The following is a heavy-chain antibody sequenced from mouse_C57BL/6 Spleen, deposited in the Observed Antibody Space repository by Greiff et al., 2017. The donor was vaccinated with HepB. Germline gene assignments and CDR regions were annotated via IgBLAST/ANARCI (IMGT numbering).Heavy chain of an antibody. CDR1: GYTFTDYN. Sequence: VQLKESGPELVKPGASVKIPCKASGYTFTDYNMDWVKQSHGKSLEWIGDINPNNGGTIYNQKFKGKATLTVDKSSSTAYMELRSLTSEDTAVYYCARGDYYGSSPHWGQGTLVTVSA. V-gene: IGHV1-18*01. D-gene: IGHD1-1*01. CDR2: INPNNGGT. J-gene: IGHJ3*01. CDR3: ARGDYYGSSPH.